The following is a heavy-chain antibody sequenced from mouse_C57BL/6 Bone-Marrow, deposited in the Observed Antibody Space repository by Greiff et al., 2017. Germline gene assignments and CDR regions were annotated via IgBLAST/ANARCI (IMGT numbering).Heavy chain of an antibody. Sequence: EVQLQESGPVLVKPGASVKMSCKASGYTFTDYYMNWVKQSHGKSLEWIGVINPYNGGTSYNQKFKGKATLTVDKSSSTAYMELNSLTSEDSAVYYCARSVVAPYYFDYWGQGTTLTVSS. CDR3: ARSVVAPYYFDY. V-gene: IGHV1-19*01. J-gene: IGHJ2*01. CDR1: GYTFTDYY. CDR2: INPYNGGT. D-gene: IGHD1-1*01.